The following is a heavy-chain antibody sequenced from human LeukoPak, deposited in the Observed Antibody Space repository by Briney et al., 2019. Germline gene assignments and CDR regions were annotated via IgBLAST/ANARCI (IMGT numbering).Heavy chain of an antibody. CDR2: ISSNGGRT. Sequence: GGSLRLSCAASGFTFSSYAMHWVRQAPGKGLEYVSGISSNGGRTYYADSVKGRFTISRDNAKNSLYLQMDSLRAEDTAVYYCARDSCGGDCYPLGMDVWGQGTTVTVSS. CDR3: ARDSCGGDCYPLGMDV. CDR1: GFTFSSYA. D-gene: IGHD2-21*02. V-gene: IGHV3-64*02. J-gene: IGHJ6*02.